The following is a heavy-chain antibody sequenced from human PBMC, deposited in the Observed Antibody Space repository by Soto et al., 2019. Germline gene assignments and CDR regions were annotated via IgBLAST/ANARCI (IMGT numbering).Heavy chain of an antibody. CDR2: IYKSATT. D-gene: IGHD7-27*01. J-gene: IGHJ5*01. V-gene: IGHV4-30-4*01. Sequence: SETLSLTCSVSGDSISNLDYFWSWIRQPPGQALEYIGYIYKSATTYYNPSFESRVAISVDTSKSQFSLNVTSVSAADTAVYFCARGRYCLTGRCFPNWFDSWGQGALVTVSS. CDR3: ARGRYCLTGRCFPNWFDS. CDR1: GDSISNLDYF.